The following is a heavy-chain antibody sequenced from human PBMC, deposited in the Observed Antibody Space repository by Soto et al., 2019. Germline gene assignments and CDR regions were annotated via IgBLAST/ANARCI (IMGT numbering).Heavy chain of an antibody. CDR3: ARGGTQSDYDYIWGSYLRLGKFDY. J-gene: IGHJ4*02. Sequence: GGSLRLSCAASGFTFSSYWMSWVRQAPGKGLEWVANIKQDGSEKYYVDSVKGRFTISRDNAKNSLYLQMNSLRAEDTAVYYCARGGTQSDYDYIWGSYLRLGKFDYWGQGTLVTVSS. CDR2: IKQDGSEK. D-gene: IGHD3-16*02. CDR1: GFTFSSYW. V-gene: IGHV3-7*04.